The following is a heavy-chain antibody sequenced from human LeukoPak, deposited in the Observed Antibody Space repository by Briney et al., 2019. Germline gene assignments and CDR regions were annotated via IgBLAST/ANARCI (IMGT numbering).Heavy chain of an antibody. CDR2: IRYDGSNR. CDR3: AKDPGAHDKHFDH. V-gene: IGHV3-30*02. J-gene: IGHJ4*02. CDR1: GFTFSSFA. Sequence: GGSLRLSCAASGFTFSSFAMHWVRQAPGKGLEWVAYIRYDGSNRSYADSVKGRFTISRDSSKNTLYLQMNSLRAEDTAVYYCAKDPGAHDKHFDHWGQGTLVTVSS. D-gene: IGHD3-10*01.